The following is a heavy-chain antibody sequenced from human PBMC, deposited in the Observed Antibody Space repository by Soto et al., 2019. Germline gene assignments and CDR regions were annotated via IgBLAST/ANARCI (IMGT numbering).Heavy chain of an antibody. CDR2: IYRTGST. J-gene: IGHJ4*02. CDR3: ASRDPGTSVDY. D-gene: IGHD1-7*01. Sequence: QVQLQESGPGLVTPSGTLSLTCAVSGGSFTSNNWWTWVRQPPGQGLVWIGEIYRTGSTNYNPSLKCRLPISLDKSENQFSLKGTSLTAADTAVYYCASRDPGTSVDYWGQGTLVTVSS. V-gene: IGHV4-4*02. CDR1: GGSFTSNNW.